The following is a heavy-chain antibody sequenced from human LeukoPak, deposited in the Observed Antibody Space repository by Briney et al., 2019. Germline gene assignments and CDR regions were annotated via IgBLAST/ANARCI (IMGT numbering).Heavy chain of an antibody. V-gene: IGHV4-34*01. D-gene: IGHD4-17*01. Sequence: PSETLSLTCAVYGGSFSGYYWSWIRQPPGKGLEWIGEINHSGSTNYNPSLKSRVTISVDTSKNQFSLKLSSVTAADTAVYYCARESTVTRFDYWGQGTLVTVSS. CDR2: INHSGST. CDR3: ARESTVTRFDY. CDR1: GGSFSGYY. J-gene: IGHJ4*02.